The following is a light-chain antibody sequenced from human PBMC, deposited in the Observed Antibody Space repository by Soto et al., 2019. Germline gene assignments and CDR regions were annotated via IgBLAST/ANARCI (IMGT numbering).Light chain of an antibody. CDR2: DAS. CDR3: QHRTNWPRT. Sequence: EIVLTQSPATLSLSPGERATLSCRASQSVGTFLGWNQQKPGQAPRLIIYDASNRATGVPARFSGTGSGTDFALTISSVESEDFAVYYCQHRTNWPRTFGQGTKLDIK. V-gene: IGKV3-11*01. CDR1: QSVGTF. J-gene: IGKJ2*01.